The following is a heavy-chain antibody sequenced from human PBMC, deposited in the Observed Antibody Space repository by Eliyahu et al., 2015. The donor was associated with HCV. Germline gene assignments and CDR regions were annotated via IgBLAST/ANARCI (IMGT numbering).Heavy chain of an antibody. D-gene: IGHD3-16*01. CDR3: ARAGGGFVY. CDR1: GASISAGGYX. V-gene: IGHV4-31*03. J-gene: IGHJ4*02. CDR2: SYHSGSS. Sequence: QVQMQESGPGLVKPSETLSLTCTVSGASISAGGYXWSWLXPHPGKGLEWIGYSYHSGSSYYNPSLKSRATLSVDTSKNQFSLTLNSMTAADTAVYYCARAGGGFVYWGQGTLVNVSS.